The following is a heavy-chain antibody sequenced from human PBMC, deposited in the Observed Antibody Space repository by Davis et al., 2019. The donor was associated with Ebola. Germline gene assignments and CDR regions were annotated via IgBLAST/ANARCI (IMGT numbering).Heavy chain of an antibody. J-gene: IGHJ4*02. Sequence: GESLKISCAASGFTFSDYYMSWIRQAPGKGLEWVSYISSSGSTIYYADSVKGRFTISRDNAKNSLYLQMNSLRAEDTAVYYCARDDFWSGLHYWGQGTLVTVSS. CDR1: GFTFSDYY. V-gene: IGHV3-11*04. CDR2: ISSSGSTI. D-gene: IGHD3-3*01. CDR3: ARDDFWSGLHY.